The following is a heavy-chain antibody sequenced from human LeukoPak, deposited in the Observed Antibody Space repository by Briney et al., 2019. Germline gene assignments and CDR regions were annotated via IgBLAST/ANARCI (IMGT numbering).Heavy chain of an antibody. CDR3: ARSRVWSDYWGYFDY. J-gene: IGHJ4*02. D-gene: IGHD3-3*01. V-gene: IGHV4-59*01. CDR2: IYHSGST. CDR1: GGSIIGYY. Sequence: SETLSLTCTVSGGSIIGYYWNWIRQPAGKGLDWLGYIYHSGSTNYNPSLKSRVTISVDTSKTQISLKLRAVTAADTAVYYCARSRVWSDYWGYFDYWGQGTLVTVSS.